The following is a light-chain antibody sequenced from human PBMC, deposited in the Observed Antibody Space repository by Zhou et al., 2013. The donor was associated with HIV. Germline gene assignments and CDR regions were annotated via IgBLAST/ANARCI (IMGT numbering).Light chain of an antibody. V-gene: IGKV2-28*01. Sequence: DIVMTQSPLSLPVTPGEPASISCRSSQSLLHNNGYNYLDWYLQKPGQSPQLLIYLGSNRASGVPDRFSGSGSGTDFTLKISRVEAEDVGIYYCMQSTQLPLTFGGGTKVEIK. CDR2: LGS. J-gene: IGKJ4*01. CDR1: QSLLHNNGYNY. CDR3: MQSTQLPLT.